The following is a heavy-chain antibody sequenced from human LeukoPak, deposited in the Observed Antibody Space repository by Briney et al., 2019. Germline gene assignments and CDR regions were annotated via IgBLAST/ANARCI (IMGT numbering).Heavy chain of an antibody. V-gene: IGHV1-69*04. CDR2: IIPILGIA. J-gene: IGHJ5*02. CDR3: ASGAHDSSGYCYP. CDR1: GGTFSSYA. D-gene: IGHD3-22*01. Sequence: ASVTVSCTASGGTFSSYAISWVRQAPGQGLEWMGRIIPILGIANYAQKFQGRVTITADKSTSTAYMELSSLRSEDTAVYYCASGAHDSSGYCYPWGQGTLVTVSS.